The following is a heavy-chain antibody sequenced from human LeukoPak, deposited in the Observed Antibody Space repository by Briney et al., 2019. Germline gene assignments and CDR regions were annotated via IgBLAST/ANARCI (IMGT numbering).Heavy chain of an antibody. D-gene: IGHD1-26*01. CDR3: TKDLNSGTYLAGTPRYLDY. Sequence: GGSLRLSCAASGFTFDDYAMHWVRQAPGKGRECVSGICWDRGSIGYANSVKGRFTISSDNAKNSLFLKMNSLRAEDTAFYYCTKDLNSGTYLAGTPRYLDYWGLGNLVTVSS. CDR1: GFTFDDYA. CDR2: ICWDRGSI. V-gene: IGHV3-9*01. J-gene: IGHJ4*02.